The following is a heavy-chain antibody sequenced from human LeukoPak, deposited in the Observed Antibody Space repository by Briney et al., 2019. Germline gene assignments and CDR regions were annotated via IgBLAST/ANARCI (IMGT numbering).Heavy chain of an antibody. V-gene: IGHV4-39*01. CDR1: GGSISRSSYY. D-gene: IGHD3-16*02. CDR3: ARPGGHYDYVWGSYRPYLFDY. CDR2: IYYSGST. Sequence: PSETLSLTCTVSGGSISRSSYYWGWIRQPPGKGLEWIGSIYYSGSTYYNPSLKSRVTISVDTSKNQFSLKLSSVTAADTAVYYCARPGGHYDYVWGSYRPYLFDYWGQGTLVTVSS. J-gene: IGHJ4*02.